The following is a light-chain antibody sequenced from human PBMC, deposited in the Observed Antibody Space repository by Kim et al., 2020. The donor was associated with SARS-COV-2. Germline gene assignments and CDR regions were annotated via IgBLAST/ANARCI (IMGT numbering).Light chain of an antibody. Sequence: GQRVTRPSSGSSANIGSNSVNWYQPIPGTAPILLSYSNNQRPSGVPDRFSGSKSGTSASRAISGPQSEDEADYYCAAWDDSLDGAVFGGGTQLTVL. V-gene: IGLV1-44*01. CDR3: AAWDDSLDGAV. CDR1: SANIGSNS. CDR2: SNN. J-gene: IGLJ2*01.